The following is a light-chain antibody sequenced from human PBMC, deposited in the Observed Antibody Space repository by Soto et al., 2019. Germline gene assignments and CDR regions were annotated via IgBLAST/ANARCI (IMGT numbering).Light chain of an antibody. V-gene: IGLV1-44*01. CDR3: AAWDDSLNGYV. Sequence: QSVLTQPPSASGTPGQRVTISCSGGSSNIGTNSVNWYQQLPGTAPKLLIYNNNQRPSGVPDRFSGSKSDTSASLAIIVLQSEDEADYYCAAWDDSLNGYVFGTGTKVTVL. CDR1: SSNIGTNS. J-gene: IGLJ1*01. CDR2: NNN.